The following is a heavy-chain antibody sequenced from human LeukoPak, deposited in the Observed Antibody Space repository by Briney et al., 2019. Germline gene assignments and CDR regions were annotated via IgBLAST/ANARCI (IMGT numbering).Heavy chain of an antibody. D-gene: IGHD6-13*01. Sequence: GGSLRLSCTASGFTLGDYAMSWVRQAPGKGLEGVGFIRSKAYGGTTEYAASVKGRFTISRDDSKSIAYLQMNSLKTEDTAVYYCTRDGTWVYCMDVWGKGTTVTISS. CDR1: GFTLGDYA. CDR3: TRDGTWVYCMDV. V-gene: IGHV3-49*04. J-gene: IGHJ6*03. CDR2: IRSKAYGGTT.